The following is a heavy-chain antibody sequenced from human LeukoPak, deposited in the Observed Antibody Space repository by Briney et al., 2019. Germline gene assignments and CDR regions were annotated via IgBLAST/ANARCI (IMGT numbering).Heavy chain of an antibody. J-gene: IGHJ4*02. Sequence: GGSLRLSCAASGFTLSSYGMHWVRQAPGKGLEWVAVIWYGGSNKYYADSVKGRFTIPRDNSKNTLYLQMNSLRAEDTAVYYCARDDTVTSHFDYWGQGTLVTVSS. CDR2: IWYGGSNK. CDR3: ARDDTVTSHFDY. CDR1: GFTLSSYG. V-gene: IGHV3-33*08. D-gene: IGHD4-11*01.